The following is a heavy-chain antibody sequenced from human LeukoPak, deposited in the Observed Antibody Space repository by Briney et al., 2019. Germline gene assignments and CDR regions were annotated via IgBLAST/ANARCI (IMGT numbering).Heavy chain of an antibody. D-gene: IGHD4-17*01. CDR3: ARHDYGDYQPFDY. CDR2: IYYSGST. CDR1: GGSISGYY. Sequence: SETLSLTCTVSGGSISGYYWSWIRQPPGKGLEWIGYIYYSGSTNYNPSLKSRVTISVDTSKNQFSLKLSSVTAADTAVYYCARHDYGDYQPFDYWGQGTLVTVSS. V-gene: IGHV4-59*01. J-gene: IGHJ4*02.